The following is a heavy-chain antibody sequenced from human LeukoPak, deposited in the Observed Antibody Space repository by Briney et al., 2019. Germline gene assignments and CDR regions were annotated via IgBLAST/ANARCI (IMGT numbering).Heavy chain of an antibody. J-gene: IGHJ5*02. CDR3: ARHMGYSYGFRWFDP. CDR1: GGSISSSSYY. V-gene: IGHV4-39*01. CDR2: IYYSGCT. D-gene: IGHD5-18*01. Sequence: PSETLSLTCTVSGGSISSSSYYWGWIRQPPGKGLEWIGSIYYSGCTYYNPSLKSRVTISVDTSKNQFSLKLSSVTAADTAVYYCARHMGYSYGFRWFDPWGQGTLVTVSS.